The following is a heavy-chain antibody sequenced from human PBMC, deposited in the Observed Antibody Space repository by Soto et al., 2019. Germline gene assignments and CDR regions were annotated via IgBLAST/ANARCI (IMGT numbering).Heavy chain of an antibody. D-gene: IGHD6-19*01. CDR3: ARRKGQWLVYNWFDP. CDR1: GGSFNGYY. Sequence: PSETLSLTCVVYGGSFNGYYWSWIRQPPGQGLEWIGEIHHSGGTNYNPSLKSRVTISVDTSKNQFSLKLSSVTAADTAVYYCARRKGQWLVYNWFDPWGQGTLVTVSS. CDR2: IHHSGGT. J-gene: IGHJ5*02. V-gene: IGHV4-34*01.